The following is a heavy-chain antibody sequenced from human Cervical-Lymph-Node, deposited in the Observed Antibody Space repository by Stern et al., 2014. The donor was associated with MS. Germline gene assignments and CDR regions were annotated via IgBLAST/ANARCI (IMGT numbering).Heavy chain of an antibody. D-gene: IGHD1-26*01. Sequence: VQLEESGGGVVQPGRSLRLSCAASGFVFRRYALHWVRQAPGKGPEWVDLISYDVSDKYYTYSVKGRIAVSRDNSNNTVDLEMISLRLEDTAVYYCAKGGSGSYLDWGQGSLVTVSS. V-gene: IGHV3-30*09. CDR2: ISYDVSDK. CDR3: AKGGSGSYLD. CDR1: GFVFRRYA. J-gene: IGHJ4*02.